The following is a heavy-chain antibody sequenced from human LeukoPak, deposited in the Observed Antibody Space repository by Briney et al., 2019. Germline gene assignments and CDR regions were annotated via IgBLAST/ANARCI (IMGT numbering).Heavy chain of an antibody. CDR1: GGSISSYY. CDR3: AWSSGWYYFDY. CDR2: IYYSGST. Sequence: SETLSLTCTVSGGSISSYYWSWIRQPPGKGLEWIGYIYYSGSTNYNPSLKSRVTISVDTSKNQFSLKLSSVTAADTAVYYCAWSSGWYYFDYWGQGTLVTVPS. J-gene: IGHJ4*02. V-gene: IGHV4-59*01. D-gene: IGHD6-19*01.